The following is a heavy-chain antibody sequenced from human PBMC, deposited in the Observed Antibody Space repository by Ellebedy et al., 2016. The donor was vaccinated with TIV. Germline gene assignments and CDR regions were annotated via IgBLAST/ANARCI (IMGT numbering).Heavy chain of an antibody. CDR3: AKDRGAYSSGYYGIDY. Sequence: GESLKISCAASGFTFSSYSMNWVRQAPGKGLEWVSSISSSSSYIYYADSVKGRFAISRDNAKNSLYLQMNSLRAEDTAVYYCAKDRGAYSSGYYGIDYWGQGTLVTVSS. CDR2: ISSSSSYI. V-gene: IGHV3-21*01. J-gene: IGHJ4*02. CDR1: GFTFSSYS. D-gene: IGHD3-22*01.